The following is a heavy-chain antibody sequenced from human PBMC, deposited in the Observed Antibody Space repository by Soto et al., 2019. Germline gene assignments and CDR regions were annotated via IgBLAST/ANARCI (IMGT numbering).Heavy chain of an antibody. D-gene: IGHD1-1*01. V-gene: IGHV3-48*03. J-gene: IGHJ4*02. CDR2: ISSSGGPI. Sequence: GGSLRLSCAASGFTLRRYEMNWGRHAPGKGLECLSHISSSGGPICYAVSVKDRFTISRDKAKNSLFLQLNSLRAYYTAVYYCTRLVQREATNVRLRCNYLDCWGQGTLVTVAS. CDR3: TRLVQREATNVRLRCNYLDC. CDR1: GFTLRRYE.